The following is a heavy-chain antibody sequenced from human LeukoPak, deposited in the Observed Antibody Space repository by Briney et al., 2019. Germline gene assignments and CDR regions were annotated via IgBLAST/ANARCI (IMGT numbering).Heavy chain of an antibody. CDR1: GVSFDDYY. D-gene: IGHD4-17*01. CDR2: INHSGYT. V-gene: IGHV4-34*01. J-gene: IGHJ4*02. Sequence: SETLSLTCAVSGVSFDDYYWSWVRQTPGKGLEWLGEINHSGYTDDSPSLKSRVTLSIDTSNKQFSLNLRSVTVADAGIYYCTRMTTGHDYWGQGTLVTVSS. CDR3: TRMTTGHDY.